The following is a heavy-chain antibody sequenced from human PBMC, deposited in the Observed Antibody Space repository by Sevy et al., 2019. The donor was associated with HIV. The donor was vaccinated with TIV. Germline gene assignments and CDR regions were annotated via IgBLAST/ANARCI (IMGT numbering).Heavy chain of an antibody. CDR3: ARVYCGATNCNRHYYYGLDV. J-gene: IGHJ6*02. CDR2: ISRDGDSI. V-gene: IGHV3-43*01. Sequence: GGSLRLSCAASGFTLYKSAMHWVRQVPGKALEWVSLISRDGDSIYYADSVKGRFTISRDNSKNSLYLQMNNLTIEDTALYYCARVYCGATNCNRHYYYGLDVWGQGTTVTVSS. D-gene: IGHD2-21*01. CDR1: GFTLYKSA.